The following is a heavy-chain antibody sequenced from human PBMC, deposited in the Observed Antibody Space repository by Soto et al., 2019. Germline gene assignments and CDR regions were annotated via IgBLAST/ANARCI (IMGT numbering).Heavy chain of an antibody. Sequence: EVQLLESGGGLVQPGGSLRLSCGASGFTFSDNAMTWVRQAPGKGLEWVSSISDDGDSTYYADSVKGRFTITRDNSKNTLFLQMSSLGAEDTAVYYCAKSLSTAVNYGLDLWGQGTSVTVSS. J-gene: IGHJ6*02. CDR3: AKSLSTAVNYGLDL. D-gene: IGHD2-2*01. V-gene: IGHV3-23*01. CDR2: ISDDGDST. CDR1: GFTFSDNA.